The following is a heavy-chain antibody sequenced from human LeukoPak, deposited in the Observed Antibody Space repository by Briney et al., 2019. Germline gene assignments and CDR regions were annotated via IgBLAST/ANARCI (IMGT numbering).Heavy chain of an antibody. D-gene: IGHD2-15*01. CDR1: GFTFSSYW. CDR2: IKQDGSEK. CDR3: ARDQVVIAATDYYYYGMDV. Sequence: GGSLRLSCAASGFTFSSYWMSWVRQAPGKGLEWVANIKQDGSEKYYVDSVKGRFTISGDNAKNSLYLQMNSLRAEDTAVYYCARDQVVIAATDYYYYGMDVWGKGTTVTVSS. V-gene: IGHV3-7*03. J-gene: IGHJ6*04.